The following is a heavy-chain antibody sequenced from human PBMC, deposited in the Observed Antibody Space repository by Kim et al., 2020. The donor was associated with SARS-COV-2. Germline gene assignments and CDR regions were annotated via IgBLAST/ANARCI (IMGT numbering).Heavy chain of an antibody. Sequence: GGSLRLSCAASGFTFSSYWMNWVRQAPGKGLEWVANIKQDGSEKHYVDSAKGRFTISRDNAKNSLYLQMNSLRAEDTAVYYCARRYGSSWSGFQHWGQGTLVTVSS. CDR3: ARRYGSSWSGFQH. CDR2: IKQDGSEK. J-gene: IGHJ1*01. CDR1: GFTFSSYW. D-gene: IGHD6-13*01. V-gene: IGHV3-7*03.